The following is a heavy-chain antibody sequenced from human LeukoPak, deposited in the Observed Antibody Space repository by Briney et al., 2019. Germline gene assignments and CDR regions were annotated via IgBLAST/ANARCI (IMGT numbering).Heavy chain of an antibody. V-gene: IGHV3-43*01. CDR1: GFTFYEYT. CDR2: ISWDESGDT. J-gene: IGHJ4*02. CDR3: AKDQKKYSYGIDY. Sequence: GGSLRLSCAASGFTFYEYTMHWARQAPGKGLEWVSLISWDESGDTYYADSVKGRFTISRDNRKKSLYLQMNSLTNEDTGFYYCAKDQKKYSYGIDYWGQGTLVTVSS. D-gene: IGHD3-16*01.